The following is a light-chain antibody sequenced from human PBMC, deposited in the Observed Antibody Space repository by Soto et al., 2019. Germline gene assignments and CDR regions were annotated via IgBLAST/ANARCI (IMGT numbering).Light chain of an antibody. CDR1: QTISSW. CDR2: KAS. CDR3: QHYNSYSEA. V-gene: IGKV1-5*03. J-gene: IGKJ1*01. Sequence: DIQMTQSPSTLSGSLVDRVTITCRASQTISSWLAWYQQKPGKAPKLLIYKASTLKSGVPSRFSGSGSGTEFTLTISSLQPDDFATYYCQHYNSYSEAFRQGPKVDIK.